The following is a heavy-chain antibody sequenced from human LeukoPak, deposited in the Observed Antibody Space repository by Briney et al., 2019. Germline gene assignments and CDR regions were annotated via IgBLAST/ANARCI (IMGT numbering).Heavy chain of an antibody. CDR3: ARARSDYYDSSGYYYTSGFDI. V-gene: IGHV1-69*04. Sequence: GASVKVSCKASGGTFSSYAISWVRQAPGQGLEWMGRIIPIFGIANYAQKFQGRVTITADKSTSTAYMELSSLRSEDTAVYYCARARSDYYDSSGYYYTSGFDIRGQGTMVTVSS. CDR2: IIPIFGIA. D-gene: IGHD3-22*01. J-gene: IGHJ3*02. CDR1: GGTFSSYA.